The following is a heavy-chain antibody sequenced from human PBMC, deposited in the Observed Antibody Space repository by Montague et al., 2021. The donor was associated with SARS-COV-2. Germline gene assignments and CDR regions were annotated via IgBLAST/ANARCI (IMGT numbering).Heavy chain of an antibody. J-gene: IGHJ6*02. Sequence: CAISGDSVSSNRPTWNWVRQAPPTRLERVGRTYYRSKWYNDYAVSVRGRVTINPDTSKNQFSLQLNSVTPEDTAIYYCTSGREGNYNVMDVWGQGTTVTVSS. D-gene: IGHD1-1*01. CDR3: TSGREGNYNVMDV. V-gene: IGHV6-1*01. CDR1: GDSVSSNRPT. CDR2: TYYRSKWYN.